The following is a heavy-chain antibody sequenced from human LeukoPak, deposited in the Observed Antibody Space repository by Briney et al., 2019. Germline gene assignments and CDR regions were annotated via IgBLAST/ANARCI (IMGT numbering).Heavy chain of an antibody. CDR1: GGSIGSYY. D-gene: IGHD5-12*01. V-gene: IGHV4-4*07. CDR2: IYTSGGT. J-gene: IGHJ4*02. CDR3: AREWHHVFDY. Sequence: PSETLSLTCTVSGGSIGSYYWSWIRQPAGKGLEWIGRIYTSGGTVYNPSLKSRVTMSVDKSKNQFSLKLRSVTAADTAVYYCAREWHHVFDYWGQGNLVTVSS.